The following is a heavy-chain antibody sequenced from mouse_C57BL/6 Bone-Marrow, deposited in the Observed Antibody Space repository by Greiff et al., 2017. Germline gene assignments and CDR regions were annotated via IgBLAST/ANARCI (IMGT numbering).Heavy chain of an antibody. D-gene: IGHD1-1*02. J-gene: IGHJ1*03. CDR3: ARRWGDWYFDV. CDR2: IWWNDDN. Sequence: QVQLKESGPGILQPSQTLSLTCSFSGFSLSTFGMGVGWIRQPSGKGLEWLAHIWWNDDNYYNPALKSQLTISKDTSKNQVFLKIANVDTADTATYYCARRWGDWYFDVWGTGTTVTVSS. CDR1: GFSLSTFGMG. V-gene: IGHV8-8*01.